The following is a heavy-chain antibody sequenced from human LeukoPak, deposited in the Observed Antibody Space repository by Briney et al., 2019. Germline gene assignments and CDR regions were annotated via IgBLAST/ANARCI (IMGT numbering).Heavy chain of an antibody. Sequence: GGSLRLSCAASGFIFSNYGMTWVRQAPGKGLEWVAFIRYDGSNKYYADSVKGRFTISRDNSKNTLYLQMNSLRADDTAVYYCAKDLRVVYPLYYFDYWGQGTLVTVSS. CDR3: AKDLRVVYPLYYFDY. D-gene: IGHD3-3*01. J-gene: IGHJ4*02. V-gene: IGHV3-30*02. CDR2: IRYDGSNK. CDR1: GFIFSNYG.